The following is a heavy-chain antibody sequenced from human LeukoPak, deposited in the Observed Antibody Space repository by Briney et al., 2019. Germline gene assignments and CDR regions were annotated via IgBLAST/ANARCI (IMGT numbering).Heavy chain of an antibody. CDR1: GFTFSSYA. D-gene: IGHD5-18*01. V-gene: IGHV3-30-3*01. CDR3: ARGVDTALTGGYYYYGMDV. J-gene: IGHJ6*02. CDR2: ISYDGSNK. Sequence: GGSLRLSCAASGFTFSSYAMHWVRQAPGKGLEWVAVISYDGSNKYYADSVKGRFTISRDNSKDTLYLQMNSLRAEDTAVYYCARGVDTALTGGYYYYGMDVWGQGTTVTVSS.